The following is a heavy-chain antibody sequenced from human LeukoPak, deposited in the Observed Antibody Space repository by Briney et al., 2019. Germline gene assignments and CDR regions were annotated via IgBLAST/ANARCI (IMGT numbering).Heavy chain of an antibody. Sequence: GGSLRLSCAASGFTFSSYAMSWVRQAPGKGLECVSAISGSGGSTYYADSVKGRFTISRDNSKNTLYLQMNGLRAEDTAVYYCAKESTRVWYYGSGSYYPFDYWGQGTLVTVSS. CDR3: AKESTRVWYYGSGSYYPFDY. D-gene: IGHD3-10*01. J-gene: IGHJ4*02. CDR2: ISGSGGST. V-gene: IGHV3-23*01. CDR1: GFTFSSYA.